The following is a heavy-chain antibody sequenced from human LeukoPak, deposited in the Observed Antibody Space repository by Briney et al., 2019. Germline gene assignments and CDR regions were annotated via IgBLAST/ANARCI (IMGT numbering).Heavy chain of an antibody. CDR3: ARGWLRHEVGPFDY. Sequence: ASVKVSCKASGYTFTSYAMNWVRQAPGQGLEWMGWINTNSGNPTYAQGFTGRFVFSLDTSVSTAYLQISSLKAEDTAVYYCARGWLRHEVGPFDYWGQGTLVTVSS. CDR2: INTNSGNP. D-gene: IGHD5-12*01. J-gene: IGHJ4*02. CDR1: GYTFTSYA. V-gene: IGHV7-4-1*02.